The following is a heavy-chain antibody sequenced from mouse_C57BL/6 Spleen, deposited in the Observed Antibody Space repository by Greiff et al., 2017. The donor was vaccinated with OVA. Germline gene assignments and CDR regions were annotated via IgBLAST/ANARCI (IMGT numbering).Heavy chain of an antibody. CDR1: GYTFTSYW. Sequence: QVQLQQPGAELVRPGSSVKLSCKASGYTFTSYWMHWVKQRPIQGLEWIGNIDPSDSETHYNQKFKDKATLTVDKSSSTAYMQLSSLTSEDSAVYDCARSGDYGSSSFAYWGQGTLVTVSA. CDR3: ARSGDYGSSSFAY. CDR2: IDPSDSET. V-gene: IGHV1-52*01. D-gene: IGHD1-1*01. J-gene: IGHJ3*01.